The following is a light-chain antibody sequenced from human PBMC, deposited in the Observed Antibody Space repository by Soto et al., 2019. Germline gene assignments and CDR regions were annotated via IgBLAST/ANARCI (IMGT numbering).Light chain of an antibody. Sequence: QSVLTQPPSASGTPGPRITISCSGSSSNIGDNPVNWYQQLPGAAPKLLIYINDQRPSGVPDRFSGSKSGTSASLAISGLQPEDEADYYCAAWDDSLNALFGTGTKVTVL. CDR3: AAWDDSLNAL. CDR2: IND. J-gene: IGLJ1*01. V-gene: IGLV1-44*01. CDR1: SSNIGDNP.